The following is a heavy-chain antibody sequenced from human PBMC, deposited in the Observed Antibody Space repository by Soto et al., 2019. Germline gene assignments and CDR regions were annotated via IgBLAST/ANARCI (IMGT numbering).Heavy chain of an antibody. D-gene: IGHD5-12*01. Sequence: QVQLVESGGGVVQPGRSLRLSCAASGFTFSSCVMHWVRQAPGKGLEWVAVVSADGNNKYYADSVKGRFTISRDNSKNPLYLQMNSLRAEDTAMYYCASQASSGYDDYWGQGTLVTVSS. CDR1: GFTFSSCV. V-gene: IGHV3-30-3*01. CDR3: ASQASSGYDDY. CDR2: VSADGNNK. J-gene: IGHJ4*02.